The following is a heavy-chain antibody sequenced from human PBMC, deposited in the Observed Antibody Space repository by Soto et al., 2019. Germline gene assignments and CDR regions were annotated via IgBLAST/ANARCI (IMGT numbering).Heavy chain of an antibody. Sequence: ESGPTLVNPTQTLTLTCTFSGFSLSTSGVGVAWIRQPPGKALEWLALIYWDDDKRYSPSLKSRLTITKDTSKNQVVLTMTNMDPVDTATYYCAHRPPSTYYDILTGYYLDAFDIWGQGTMVT. J-gene: IGHJ3*02. CDR2: IYWDDDK. CDR3: AHRPPSTYYDILTGYYLDAFDI. CDR1: GFSLSTSGVG. D-gene: IGHD3-9*01. V-gene: IGHV2-5*02.